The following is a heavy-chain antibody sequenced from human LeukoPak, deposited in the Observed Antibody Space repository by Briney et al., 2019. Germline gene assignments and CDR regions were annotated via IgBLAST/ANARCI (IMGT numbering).Heavy chain of an antibody. D-gene: IGHD2-8*02. J-gene: IGHJ4*02. CDR2: ISHTGST. V-gene: IGHV4-4*02. CDR1: GDSIGNSFW. Sequence: SETLSLTCTVSGDSIGNSFWWSWVRQPPGKGLDWIGEISHTGSTKYNPSLKNRVTISRDSSKNQFSLKLSSVTAADTATYYCTRSAGWWSLDYWGQGALVTVSS. CDR3: TRSAGWWSLDY.